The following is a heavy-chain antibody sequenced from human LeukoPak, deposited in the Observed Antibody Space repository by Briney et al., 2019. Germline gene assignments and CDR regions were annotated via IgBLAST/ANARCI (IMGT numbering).Heavy chain of an antibody. CDR2: IYYNGNT. V-gene: IGHV4-61*05. CDR1: GVSISSSIYY. CDR3: ARGFRGYSYGLDY. D-gene: IGHD5-18*01. Sequence: SETLSLTCNVSGVSISSSIYYWAWIRQPPGKGLEWIGYIYYNGNTHYNPALESRVTISLDTSKNQFSLKLSSVTAADTAVYYCARGFRGYSYGLDYWGQGTLVTVSS. J-gene: IGHJ4*02.